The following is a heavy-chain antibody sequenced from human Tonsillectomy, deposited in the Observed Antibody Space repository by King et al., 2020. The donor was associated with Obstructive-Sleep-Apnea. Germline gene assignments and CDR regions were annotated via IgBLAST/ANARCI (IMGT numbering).Heavy chain of an antibody. CDR3: ARAQFSSGWDYHGMDV. CDR1: GGTFSSYG. D-gene: IGHD3-22*01. CDR2: IIPILGIA. J-gene: IGHJ6*02. V-gene: IGHV1-69*09. Sequence: QLVQSGAEVKKPGASVKVSCKAVGGTFSSYGISWVRQAPGQGREWMGGIIPILGIANYAQKFQGRGTITADKSTSTAYMELSSLRSEDTAVYYCARAQFSSGWDYHGMDVWGQGTTVTVSS.